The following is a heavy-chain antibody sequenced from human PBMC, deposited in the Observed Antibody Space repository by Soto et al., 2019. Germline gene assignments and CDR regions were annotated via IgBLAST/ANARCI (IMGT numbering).Heavy chain of an antibody. Sequence: PGGSLQISCKGSGYTFTNYWIGWVRQMPGKGLEWMGIIFPGDSDTRYSRSFQGQVTFSADRSSSTAYLQWSSLKASDTAMYYCARLVDYDFWSGYFPFWGQGTMVTVSS. CDR2: IFPGDSDT. CDR1: GYTFTNYW. J-gene: IGHJ3*01. D-gene: IGHD3-3*01. CDR3: ARLVDYDFWSGYFPF. V-gene: IGHV5-51*01.